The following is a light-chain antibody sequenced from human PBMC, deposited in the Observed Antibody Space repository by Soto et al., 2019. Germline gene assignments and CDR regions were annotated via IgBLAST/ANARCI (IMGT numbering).Light chain of an antibody. V-gene: IGLV2-11*01. Sequence: QSALTQPRSVSGSPGQSVTISCTGTSSDVGGYNYVSWYQQHPGKAPKLMIYDVSKRPSGVPDRFSGSKSGNTASLTISGLQAEDEAEYYCCSYAGSYRVLGGGTKLTGL. CDR1: SSDVGGYNY. CDR2: DVS. CDR3: CSYAGSYRV. J-gene: IGLJ2*01.